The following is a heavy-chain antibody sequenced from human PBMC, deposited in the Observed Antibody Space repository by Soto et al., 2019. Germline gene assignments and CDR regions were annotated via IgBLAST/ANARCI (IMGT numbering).Heavy chain of an antibody. CDR2: ISYDGSNK. V-gene: IGHV3-30-3*01. CDR3: ASLRFLEWLEEHVFDY. CDR1: GFTFSSYA. J-gene: IGHJ4*02. Sequence: GGSLRLSCAASGFTFSSYAMHWVRQAPGKGLEWVAVISYDGSNKYYADSVKGRFTISRDNSKNTLYLQMNSLRAEDTAVYYCASLRFLEWLEEHVFDYWGQGTLVTVSS. D-gene: IGHD3-3*01.